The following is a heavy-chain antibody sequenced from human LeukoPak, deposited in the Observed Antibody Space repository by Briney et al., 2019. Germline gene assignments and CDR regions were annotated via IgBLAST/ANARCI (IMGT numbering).Heavy chain of an antibody. D-gene: IGHD6-19*01. CDR1: GYSFTSYW. J-gene: IGHJ4*02. Sequence: GESLKISCKGSGYSFTSYWIGWVRQMPGKGLEWMGIIYPGDSDTRYSPSFQGQVTISADKSISTAYLQWSSLKASDTAMYYCARHTLTGAVAGTADYWGQGTLVTVSS. V-gene: IGHV5-51*01. CDR3: ARHTLTGAVAGTADY. CDR2: IYPGDSDT.